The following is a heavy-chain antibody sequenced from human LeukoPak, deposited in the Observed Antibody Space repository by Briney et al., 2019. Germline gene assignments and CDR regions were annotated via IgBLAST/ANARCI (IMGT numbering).Heavy chain of an antibody. V-gene: IGHV3-21*01. CDR3: ARVGLRIAAFDY. CDR1: GFTFSSYS. J-gene: IGHJ4*02. Sequence: KTGGSLRLSCAASGFTFSSYSMNWVRQAPGKGLEWVSSISSSSSSYIYYADSVKGRFTISRDNAKNSLYLQMNSLRAEDTAVYYCARVGLRIAAFDYWGQGTLVTVSS. D-gene: IGHD6-13*01. CDR2: ISSSSSSYI.